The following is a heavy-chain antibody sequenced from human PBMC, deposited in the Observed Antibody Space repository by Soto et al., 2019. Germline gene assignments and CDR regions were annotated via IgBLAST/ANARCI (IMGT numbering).Heavy chain of an antibody. CDR2: IIPIFGIA. D-gene: IGHD2-8*01. V-gene: IGHV1-69*13. J-gene: IGHJ4*02. CDR3: ARGRGGYCTNGVCYAFDY. Sequence: SVKVSFKASGGTFISYAISWVRQAPGQGLEWMGGIIPIFGIANYAQKFQGRVTITADESTSTAYMELSSLRSEDTAVYYCARGRGGYCTNGVCYAFDYWGQGTLVTVSS. CDR1: GGTFISYA.